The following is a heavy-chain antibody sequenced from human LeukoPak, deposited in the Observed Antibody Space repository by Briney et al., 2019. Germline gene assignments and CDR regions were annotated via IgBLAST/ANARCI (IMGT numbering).Heavy chain of an antibody. D-gene: IGHD3-3*01. J-gene: IGHJ4*02. CDR3: AKDLYRPGDADFELVYFDY. CDR1: GFTFSSYA. CDR2: ISGSGGST. Sequence: GGSLRLSCAASGFTFSSYAMSWVRQAPGKGLEWVSLISGSGGSTYYADSVKGRFTISRDNSKNTLYLQMNSLRAEDTAVYYCAKDLYRPGDADFELVYFDYWGQGTLVTVSS. V-gene: IGHV3-23*01.